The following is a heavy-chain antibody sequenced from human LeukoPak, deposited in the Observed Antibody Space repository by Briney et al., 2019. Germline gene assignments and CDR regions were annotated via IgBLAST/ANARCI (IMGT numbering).Heavy chain of an antibody. V-gene: IGHV1-69*13. Sequence: ASVKDSCKASGGTFSSYAISWVRQAPGQGLEWMGGIIPIFGTANYAQKFQGRVTITADESTSTAYMELSSLRSEDTAVYYCAREGYYYGSGSYYIRMYGMDVWGQGTTVTVSS. CDR1: GGTFSSYA. J-gene: IGHJ6*02. CDR2: IIPIFGTA. CDR3: AREGYYYGSGSYYIRMYGMDV. D-gene: IGHD3-10*01.